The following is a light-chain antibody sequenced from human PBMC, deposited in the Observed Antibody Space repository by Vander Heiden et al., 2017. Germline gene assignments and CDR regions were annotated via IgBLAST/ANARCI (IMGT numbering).Light chain of an antibody. CDR2: SND. J-gene: IGLJ3*02. CDR1: SSNLGSNT. V-gene: IGLV1-44*01. Sequence: QSVMTKPPSASGTPGPTVNISCSGSSSNLGSNTVKWYQQFPGTAPKLLFYSNDQRPSGVPDLFSGSKSGTSASLAIRGLQSEDEATYYCAGWYDSLSGWVFGGGTKLTVL. CDR3: AGWYDSLSGWV.